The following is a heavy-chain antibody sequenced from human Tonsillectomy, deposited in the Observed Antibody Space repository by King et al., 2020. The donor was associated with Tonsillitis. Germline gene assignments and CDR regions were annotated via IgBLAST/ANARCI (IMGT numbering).Heavy chain of an antibody. V-gene: IGHV4-31*03. Sequence: QLQESGPGLVKPSQTLSLTCTVSGGSISSGGYYWSWIRQHPGKGLEWIGYIYYSGSTYYNPSLKSRVTISVDTSKNQFSLKLSSVTAADTAVYYCARDRHYGSGSYYNPRAGWFAPWGQGTLVTVSS. CDR2: IYYSGST. D-gene: IGHD3-10*01. CDR3: ARDRHYGSGSYYNPRAGWFAP. CDR1: GGSISSGGYY. J-gene: IGHJ5*02.